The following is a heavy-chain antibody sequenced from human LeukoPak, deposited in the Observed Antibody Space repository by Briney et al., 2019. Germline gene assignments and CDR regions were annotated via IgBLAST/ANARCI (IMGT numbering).Heavy chain of an antibody. V-gene: IGHV3-21*01. CDR2: ISGNSNDM. CDR1: GFILSNYN. Sequence: GGSLRLSCAASGFILSNYNMNWVRRAPGKGLGWVSSISGNSNDMNYADSVKGRFTISRDNTRNSLYLQMNSLRAEDTAIYYCVRIPNGANFPNWFDPWGQGTLVTVSS. CDR3: VRIPNGANFPNWFDP. D-gene: IGHD4/OR15-4a*01. J-gene: IGHJ5*02.